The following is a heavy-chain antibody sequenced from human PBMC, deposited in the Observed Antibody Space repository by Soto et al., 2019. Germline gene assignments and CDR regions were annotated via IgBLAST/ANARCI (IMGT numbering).Heavy chain of an antibody. J-gene: IGHJ6*03. Sequence: ASVKVSCKASGYTFTSYAMHWVRQAPGQRLEWMGWINAGNGNTKYSQKFQGRVTITRDTSASTAYMELSSLRSEDTAVYYCARAHYDVARYYYYYYMDVWGKGTTVTVSS. CDR3: ARAHYDVARYYYYYYMDV. V-gene: IGHV1-3*01. CDR1: GYTFTSYA. D-gene: IGHD3-10*02. CDR2: INAGNGNT.